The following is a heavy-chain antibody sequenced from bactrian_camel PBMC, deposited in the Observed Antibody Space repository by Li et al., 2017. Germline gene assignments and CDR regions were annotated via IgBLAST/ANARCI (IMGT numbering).Heavy chain of an antibody. CDR2: INSGGGSA. CDR1: GFIFGDYT. J-gene: IGHJ4*01. V-gene: IGHV3S31*01. CDR3: AADLRVRGPPLAPTSYGY. D-gene: IGHD1*01. Sequence: QLVESGGGLVQPGGSLRVSCVGTGFIFGDYTITWVRQAPGKELEWISGINSGGGSAYYADSVKGRFTISRDNAKNMLYLQLNSLKTEDTAMYYCAADLRVRGPPLAPTSYGYWGQGTQVTV.